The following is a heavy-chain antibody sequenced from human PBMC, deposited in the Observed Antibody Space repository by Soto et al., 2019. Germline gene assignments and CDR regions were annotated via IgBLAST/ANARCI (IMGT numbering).Heavy chain of an antibody. D-gene: IGHD6-13*01. CDR3: AKWEDSSSWYGYYYGSDV. CDR2: VSYIGNT. V-gene: IGHV4-39*01. CDR1: GGSISSTKFH. Sequence: SETLSLTCTVSGGSISSTKFHWGWIRQPPGKGLVWIGSVSYIGNTDYNPSLKSRLTISGDTSKNQFSLRLGSVTAADTAIYYCAKWEDSSSWYGYYYGSDVWGQGTTVT. J-gene: IGHJ6*02.